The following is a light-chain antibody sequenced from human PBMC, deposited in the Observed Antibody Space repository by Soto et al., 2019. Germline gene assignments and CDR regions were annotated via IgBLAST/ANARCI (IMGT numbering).Light chain of an antibody. CDR2: AAS. CDR3: QHYSNWPPIT. V-gene: IGKV3-15*01. J-gene: IGKJ5*01. CDR1: QSVTTN. Sequence: EIGMTQSPASLSVSRVESATLSSTASQSVTTNLAWCQQKPGQAPRLLIYAASTRVTGIPARFSGSGSGTEFTLTISSLQSEDFAVYYCQHYSNWPPITFGQGTRLEIK.